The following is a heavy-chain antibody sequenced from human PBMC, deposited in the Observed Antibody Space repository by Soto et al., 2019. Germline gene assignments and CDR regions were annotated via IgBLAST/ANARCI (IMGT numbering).Heavy chain of an antibody. J-gene: IGHJ4*02. Sequence: GGSLRLSCAASGFTFTNAWMNWVRQAPGKGLEWVGHIRSKTSGGTTDYAAPVKGRFSISRDDSKNTLYLQMNGLKTDDTAVYYCTTVPLYSGYDTSIDYWGQGTLVTVSS. V-gene: IGHV3-15*07. CDR2: IRSKTSGGTT. CDR1: GFTFTNAW. D-gene: IGHD5-12*01. CDR3: TTVPLYSGYDTSIDY.